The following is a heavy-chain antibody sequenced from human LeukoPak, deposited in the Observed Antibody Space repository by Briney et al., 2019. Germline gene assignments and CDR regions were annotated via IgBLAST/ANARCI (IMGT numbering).Heavy chain of an antibody. CDR3: ARDISVDPREGKFDY. D-gene: IGHD6-19*01. CDR2: IRYDGSNK. J-gene: IGHJ4*02. V-gene: IGHV3-30*02. Sequence: GGSLRLSCAASGFTFSSYGMHWVRQAPGKGLEWVAFIRYDGSNKYFADSVKGRFTISRDNTQNSLYLQMNSLRAEDTSVYYCARDISVDPREGKFDYWGQGTLVTVSS. CDR1: GFTFSSYG.